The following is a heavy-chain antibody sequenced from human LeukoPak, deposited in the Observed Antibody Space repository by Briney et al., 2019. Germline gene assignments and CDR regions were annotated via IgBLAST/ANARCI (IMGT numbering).Heavy chain of an antibody. CDR2: IPGSGDST. CDR1: GFTFSSYA. J-gene: IGHJ4*02. D-gene: IGHD1-26*01. V-gene: IGHV3-23*01. Sequence: GGSLRLSCAASGFTFSSYAMSWVRQAPGKGLEWVSAIPGSGDSTNYADSVKGRFTISRDNSKNTLYLQMNSLRTEDTAVYYCAKRSGVSYGYFDYWGQGTLVTVSS. CDR3: AKRSGVSYGYFDY.